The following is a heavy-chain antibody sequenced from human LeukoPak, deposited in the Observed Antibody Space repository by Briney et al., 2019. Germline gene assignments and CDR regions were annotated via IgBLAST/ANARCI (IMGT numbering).Heavy chain of an antibody. CDR3: ARQKGRTRPPNYYYYYCIDV. J-gene: IGHJ6*03. CDR1: GGTFSSYA. Sequence: SVKVSCKASGGTFSSYAISWVRQAPGQGLEWMGGIIPIFGTANYAQKFQGRVTITTDESTSTAYMELSSLRSEDTAVYYCARQKGRTRPPNYYYYYCIDVWGKGTTVTVSS. CDR2: IIPIFGTA. V-gene: IGHV1-69*05.